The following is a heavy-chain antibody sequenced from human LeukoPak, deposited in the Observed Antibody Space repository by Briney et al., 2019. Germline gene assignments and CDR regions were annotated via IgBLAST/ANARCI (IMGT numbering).Heavy chain of an antibody. Sequence: SETLSLTCTVSGGSISSSSHYWGWLRQPPGTGLEWIGSIYYSGTTYYNPSLKSRVTISVDTSKNQFSLKLNSVTAADTAVYYCASLDRFIAVTADDYWGQGTLVTVSS. CDR3: ASLDRFIAVTADDY. V-gene: IGHV4-39*01. D-gene: IGHD6-19*01. J-gene: IGHJ4*02. CDR2: IYYSGTT. CDR1: GGSISSSSHY.